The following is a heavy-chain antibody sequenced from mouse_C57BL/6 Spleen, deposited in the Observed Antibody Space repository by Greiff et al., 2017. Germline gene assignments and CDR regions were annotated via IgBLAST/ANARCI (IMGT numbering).Heavy chain of an antibody. CDR1: GYTFTSYW. CDR2: IDPSDSYT. V-gene: IGHV1-50*01. Sequence: QVQLQQSGAELVKPGASVKLSCKASGYTFTSYWMQWVKQRPGQGLEWIGEIDPSDSYTNYNQKFKGKATLTVDTSSSTAYMQLNSLTSEDSAVYYCARGYYGVYYFDYWGQGTTLTVSS. CDR3: ARGYYGVYYFDY. D-gene: IGHD1-2*01. J-gene: IGHJ2*01.